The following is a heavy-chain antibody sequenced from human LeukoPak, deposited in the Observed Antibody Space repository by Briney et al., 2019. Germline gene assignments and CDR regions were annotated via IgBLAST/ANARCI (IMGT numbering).Heavy chain of an antibody. D-gene: IGHD2-21*02. V-gene: IGHV4-4*07. CDR2: IYTSGGT. J-gene: IGHJ4*02. CDR3: ARGIRVTASLLSVGFYFDD. Sequence: SETLSLTCTVSGGSISSDYWMWLRQPAGKGLEWIGRIYTSGGTRYNPSLRGRVTMSAVTSKNQFSLKLSSVTAADTAVYYCARGIRVTASLLSVGFYFDDWGQGTLVTVSS. CDR1: GGSISSDY.